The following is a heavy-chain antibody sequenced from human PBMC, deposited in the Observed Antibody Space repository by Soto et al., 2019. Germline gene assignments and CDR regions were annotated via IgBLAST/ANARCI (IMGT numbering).Heavy chain of an antibody. CDR2: INPNSGGT. CDR3: AGVGLNYYYGMDV. Sequence: GASVKGSCKASEYTFTGYYIRWVRQAPGQGLEWMGWINPNSGGTNYAQKFRGWVTMTRDTSISTAYMELSRLRSDDTAVYYCAGVGLNYYYGMDVWGQGTTVTVSS. CDR1: EYTFTGYY. J-gene: IGHJ6*02. V-gene: IGHV1-2*04.